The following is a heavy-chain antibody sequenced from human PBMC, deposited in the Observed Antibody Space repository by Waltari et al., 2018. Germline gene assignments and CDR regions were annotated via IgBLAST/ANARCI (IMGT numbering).Heavy chain of an antibody. Sequence: EVQLLGSGGGLVPPGGSLRLSCPASAFAFSGSAMSWVRQAPGKGVEWVSAISGRGGSTYYADSVKGRFTISRDNSKNTLYLQMNSLRAEDTAVYYCAKDSSGYHIWGQGTLVTVSS. V-gene: IGHV3-23*01. J-gene: IGHJ4*02. CDR1: AFAFSGSA. CDR3: AKDSSGYHI. D-gene: IGHD3-3*01. CDR2: ISGRGGST.